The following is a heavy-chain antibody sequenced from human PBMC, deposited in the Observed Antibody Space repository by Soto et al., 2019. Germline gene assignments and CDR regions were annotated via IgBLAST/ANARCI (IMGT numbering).Heavy chain of an antibody. Sequence: QITLKESGPTLVKPTQTLTLTCTFSGFSLSTIGVGVGWIRQPPGKALEWLALIYWDDDKRYSPSLKNRLTITKDTSNNQVVLMMTNMDPVDSATYYCAHRRGYNYGTLFDDWGQGTLVTVSS. CDR2: IYWDDDK. D-gene: IGHD5-18*01. CDR3: AHRRGYNYGTLFDD. V-gene: IGHV2-5*02. J-gene: IGHJ4*02. CDR1: GFSLSTIGVG.